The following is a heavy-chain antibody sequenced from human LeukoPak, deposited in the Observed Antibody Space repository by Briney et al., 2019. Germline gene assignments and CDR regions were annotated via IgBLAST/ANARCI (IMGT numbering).Heavy chain of an antibody. Sequence: PGGSLRLSCAASGFSFSSYAMHWVRQAPGKGLEWVAVISYDGSNKYYADSVKGRFTISRGNSKNTLYLQMNSLRAEDTAVYYCARPRVGANSHYFDYWGQGTLVTVSS. CDR1: GFSFSSYA. D-gene: IGHD1-26*01. CDR3: ARPRVGANSHYFDY. J-gene: IGHJ4*02. V-gene: IGHV3-30*04. CDR2: ISYDGSNK.